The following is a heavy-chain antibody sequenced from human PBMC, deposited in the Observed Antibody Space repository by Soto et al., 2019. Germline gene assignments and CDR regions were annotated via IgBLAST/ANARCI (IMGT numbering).Heavy chain of an antibody. V-gene: IGHV1-69*02. J-gene: IGHJ6*03. CDR1: GGTFSSYT. CDR2: IIPILGIA. D-gene: IGHD3-3*01. CDR3: AGYDYDFWSLYYYYYMDV. Sequence: SVKVSCTASGGTFSSYTISWVRQAPGQGLEWMGRIIPILGIANYAQKFQGRVTITADKSTSTAYMELSSLRSEDTAVYYCAGYDYDFWSLYYYYYMDVWGKGTTVTVSS.